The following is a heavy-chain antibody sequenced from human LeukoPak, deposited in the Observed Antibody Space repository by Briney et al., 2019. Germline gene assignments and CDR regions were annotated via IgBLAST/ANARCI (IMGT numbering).Heavy chain of an antibody. Sequence: GGSLRLSCAASGFTVSSNYMTWVRQAPGKGLEWVSVIYSGGSTYYADSVKGRFTISRDNSKSTLYLQMNSLRVEDTAVYYCARGIAEADTGFFDYWGQGTLVTVSS. J-gene: IGHJ4*02. V-gene: IGHV3-66*01. D-gene: IGHD6-19*01. CDR2: IYSGGST. CDR3: ARGIAEADTGFFDY. CDR1: GFTVSSNY.